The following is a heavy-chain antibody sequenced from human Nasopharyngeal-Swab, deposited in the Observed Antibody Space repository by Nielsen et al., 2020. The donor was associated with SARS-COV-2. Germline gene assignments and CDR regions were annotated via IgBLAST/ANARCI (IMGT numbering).Heavy chain of an antibody. CDR3: ARAATSFHYLRYCNSTSCYGGGDWFDP. J-gene: IGHJ5*02. CDR2: INTNTGNP. V-gene: IGHV7-4-1*02. Sequence: WVRQAPGQGLEWMGWINTNTGNPTYAQGFTGRFVFSLDTSVSTAYLQISSLKAEDTAVYYCARAATSFHYLRYCNSTSCYGGGDWFDPWGQGTLVTVSS. D-gene: IGHD2-2*01.